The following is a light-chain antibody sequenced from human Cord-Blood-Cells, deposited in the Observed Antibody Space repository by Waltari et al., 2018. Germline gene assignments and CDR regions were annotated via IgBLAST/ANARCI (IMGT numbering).Light chain of an antibody. CDR3: QQYNSYPYT. J-gene: IGKJ2*01. V-gene: IGKV1-5*01. CDR1: QRISSW. CDR2: DAS. Sequence: DIQMTQSPSTLSASVGVRVTITCRASQRISSWLAWYQQKPGKAPKLLIYDASSLESGVPSRFSGSGSGTEFTLTISSLQPDDFATYYCQQYNSYPYTFGQGTKLEIK.